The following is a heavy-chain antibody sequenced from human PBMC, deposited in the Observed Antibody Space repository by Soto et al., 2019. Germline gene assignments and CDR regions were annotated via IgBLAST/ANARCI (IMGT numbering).Heavy chain of an antibody. D-gene: IGHD7-27*01. CDR3: ARGAGVSYFDY. CDR1: GFTFSSYW. CDR2: IKQDGSEK. V-gene: IGHV3-7*03. J-gene: IGHJ4*02. Sequence: GGSLRLSCAASGFTFSSYWMSWVRQAPGKGLEWVANIKQDGSEKYYVDSVKGRFTISRDNAKNSLYLQMNSLRAEDTAVYDGARGAGVSYFDYWGQGTLVTVSS.